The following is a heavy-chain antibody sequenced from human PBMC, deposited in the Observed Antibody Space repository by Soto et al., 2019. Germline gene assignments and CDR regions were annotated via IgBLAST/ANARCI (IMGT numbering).Heavy chain of an antibody. V-gene: IGHV4-31*03. CDR2: IYYSGST. CDR3: ASSPAYYYDSSGSDDAFDI. Sequence: PSETLSLTCTVSGGSISSGGYYWSWIRQHPGKGLEWIGYIYYSGSTYYNPSLKSRVTISVGTSKNQFSLKLSSVTAADTAVYYCASSPAYYYDSSGSDDAFDIWGQGTMVTVSS. D-gene: IGHD3-22*01. CDR1: GGSISSGGYY. J-gene: IGHJ3*02.